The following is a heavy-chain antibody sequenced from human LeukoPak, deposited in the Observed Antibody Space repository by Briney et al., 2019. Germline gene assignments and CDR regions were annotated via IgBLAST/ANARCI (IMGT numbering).Heavy chain of an antibody. V-gene: IGHV3-20*04. CDR3: ARDTYGSVSPFDY. Sequence: PGGSLRLSCAASGFTFSSYGMSWVRQAPGKGLEWVSGINWNGGSTGYADSVKGRFTISRDTAKNPLYLQMNSLTAEDTALYYCARDTYGSVSPFDYWGQGTLVTVSS. D-gene: IGHD3-10*01. CDR1: GFTFSSYG. J-gene: IGHJ4*02. CDR2: INWNGGST.